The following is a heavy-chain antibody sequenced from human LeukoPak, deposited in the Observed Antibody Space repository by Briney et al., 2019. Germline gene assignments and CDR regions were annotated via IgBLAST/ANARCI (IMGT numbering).Heavy chain of an antibody. CDR3: ARHLSGTTMSHYFDF. Sequence: PSETLSLTCSVSGDSISSGRNYWGWIRQSPGKGLEWIASIYSSGNTHSNPSLKSRVSISVDTSKNQVSLKLYSVTASDAAIYYCARHLSGTTMSHYFDFWGQGTLVTVSS. D-gene: IGHD1-1*01. V-gene: IGHV4-39*01. CDR1: GDSISSGRNY. J-gene: IGHJ4*02. CDR2: IYSSGNT.